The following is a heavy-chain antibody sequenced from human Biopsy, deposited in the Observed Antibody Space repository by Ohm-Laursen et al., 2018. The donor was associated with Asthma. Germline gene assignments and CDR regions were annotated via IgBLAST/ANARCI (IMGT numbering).Heavy chain of an antibody. D-gene: IGHD3-22*01. CDR2: MYYSGSP. Sequence: SETLSLTCSVSGGAIRTSGYYWGWIRQPSGKGLEWIGSMYYSGSPYYNPSLESRVTISVDASKNHFSLKLSCVTAADTAVYFCARHQEAASYHYDGSIDYWGQGIPVTVSS. CDR1: GGAIRTSGYY. J-gene: IGHJ4*02. V-gene: IGHV4-39*01. CDR3: ARHQEAASYHYDGSIDY.